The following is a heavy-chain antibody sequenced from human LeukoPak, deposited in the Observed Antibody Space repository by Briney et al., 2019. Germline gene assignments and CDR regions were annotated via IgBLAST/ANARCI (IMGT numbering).Heavy chain of an antibody. V-gene: IGHV4-59*01. J-gene: IGHJ2*01. Sequence: SETLSLTCAVSGGSITNFYWSWIRQPPGKGLEWIGYVNHSGSTNNNPSLKNRVTMSVDASKSQVSLKVTSVTAADTAVYYCARGMTSTRYWYFDLWGRGTLASVSS. D-gene: IGHD2-21*02. CDR3: ARGMTSTRYWYFDL. CDR1: GGSITNFY. CDR2: VNHSGST.